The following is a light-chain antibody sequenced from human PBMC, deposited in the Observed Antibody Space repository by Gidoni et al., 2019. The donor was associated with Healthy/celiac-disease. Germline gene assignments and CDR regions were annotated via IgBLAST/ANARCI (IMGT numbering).Light chain of an antibody. CDR2: GAS. CDR3: QQYGSSPPTT. Sequence: EIVFTQSPCPLSLSPGERATLSCRASQSVSSSYLAWYQQKPGQAPRLLIYGASSRATGIPDRCSGSGSGTDFTLTISRLEPEDFAVYYCQQYGSSPPTTFGGGTKVEIK. V-gene: IGKV3-20*01. J-gene: IGKJ4*01. CDR1: QSVSSSY.